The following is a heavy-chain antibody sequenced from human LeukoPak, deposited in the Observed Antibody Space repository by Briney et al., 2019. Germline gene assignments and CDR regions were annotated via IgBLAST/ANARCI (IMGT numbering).Heavy chain of an antibody. CDR1: GGSFSGYY. Sequence: PSETLSLTCAVYGGSFSGYYWSWIRQPPGKGLEWIGEINRSGSTSCNPSLKSRVTISVDTSKNQFSLKLSSVTAADTAVYYCARRSGYSSSWYENWGQGTLVTVSS. CDR2: INRSGST. D-gene: IGHD6-13*01. V-gene: IGHV4-34*01. CDR3: ARRSGYSSSWYEN. J-gene: IGHJ4*02.